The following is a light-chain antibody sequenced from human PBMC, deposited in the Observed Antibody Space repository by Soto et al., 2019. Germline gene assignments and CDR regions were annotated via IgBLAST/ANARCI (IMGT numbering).Light chain of an antibody. V-gene: IGKV1-5*01. Sequence: DIQMTQSPSTLSASVGDRVTITCRARQSISIWLAWYQQKPGKAPKLLIYDASILESGVPSRFSGSGSGTEFTLSISSLQPDDFATYYCQQSYSTPNFGPGTKVDIK. CDR1: QSISIW. CDR3: QQSYSTPN. J-gene: IGKJ3*01. CDR2: DAS.